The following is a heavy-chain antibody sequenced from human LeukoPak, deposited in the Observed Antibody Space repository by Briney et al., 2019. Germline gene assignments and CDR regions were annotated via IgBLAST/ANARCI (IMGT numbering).Heavy chain of an antibody. Sequence: GWIATYNGKTDYAQNLQGRVTMTTDLSTGTAYMELRSLRSDDTAVYYCARVYNSYYYYMDVWGKGTPVTVSS. D-gene: IGHD1-14*01. J-gene: IGHJ6*03. CDR2: IATYNGKT. CDR3: ARVYNSYYYYMDV. V-gene: IGHV1-18*01.